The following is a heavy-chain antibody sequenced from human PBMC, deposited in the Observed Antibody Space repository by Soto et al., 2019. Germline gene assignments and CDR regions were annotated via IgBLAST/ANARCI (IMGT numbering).Heavy chain of an antibody. CDR1: GVSISSGDYY. V-gene: IGHV4-30-4*01. CDR2: IYYSGST. D-gene: IGHD6-13*01. Sequence: SETLSLTSTDSGVSISSGDYYWSWIRQPPGKGLEWIGYIYYSGSTYYNPSLKSRVTISVDTSKNQFSLKLSSVTAADTAVYYCARDRSIAAAGGGDYYYGMDVWGQGTTVT. J-gene: IGHJ6*02. CDR3: ARDRSIAAAGGGDYYYGMDV.